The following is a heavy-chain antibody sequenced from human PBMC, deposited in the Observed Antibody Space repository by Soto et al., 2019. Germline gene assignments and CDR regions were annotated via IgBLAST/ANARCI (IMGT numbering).Heavy chain of an antibody. CDR1: GGSVSYNSYY. D-gene: IGHD2-21*01. CDR2: IFYTGTT. Sequence: PSETLSLTCSVSGGSVSYNSYYWGWIRQPPGKGLEWVGGIFYTGTTYYNPSLKDRLSISGDTSKNSFSLNLTSVTAADTAVYFCARLVVVAPVANVWGQGALVTVSS. V-gene: IGHV4-39*01. J-gene: IGHJ4*02. CDR3: ARLVVVAPVANV.